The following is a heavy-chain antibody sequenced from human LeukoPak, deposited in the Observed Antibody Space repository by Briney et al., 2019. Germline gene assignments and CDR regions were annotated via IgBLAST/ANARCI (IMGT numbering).Heavy chain of an antibody. CDR3: ARLYWGSYRFLDY. Sequence: GGSLRLSCAASGFTFSSYEMNWVRQAPGKGLEWISYISGSGRTIFYADSVKGRFTISRDNAKNSLYLQMNSLRAEDTAVYYCARLYWGSYRFLDYWGQGTLVTVSS. V-gene: IGHV3-48*03. J-gene: IGHJ4*02. D-gene: IGHD3-16*02. CDR2: ISGSGRTI. CDR1: GFTFSSYE.